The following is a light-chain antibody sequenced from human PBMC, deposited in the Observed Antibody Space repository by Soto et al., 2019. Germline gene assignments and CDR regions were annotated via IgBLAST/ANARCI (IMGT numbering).Light chain of an antibody. J-gene: IGKJ2*01. Sequence: DIQITQSPSSLSASVRDRGNITCRASQGIRNDLSWYQQKTGEDHKRLVYVASSLDGGVKARFSGSGSGTEFTLTIRRMKTEDFATYYCIKQNNYSRTFGKGPQV. V-gene: IGKV1-17*01. CDR3: IKQNNYSRT. CDR1: QGIRND. CDR2: VAS.